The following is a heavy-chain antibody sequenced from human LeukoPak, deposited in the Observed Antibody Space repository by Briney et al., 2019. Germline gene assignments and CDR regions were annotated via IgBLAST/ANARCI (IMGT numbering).Heavy chain of an antibody. CDR3: ARDYDWAFDF. Sequence: PGGSLRLSCAASGFPFSSHVLSWVRQAPGKGLEWIAYINHIGEAIYYPDFVKGRFIISRDNAKNSLFLQMNDLRDEDTAVYCCARDYDWAFDFWGQGTRVTVSS. CDR1: GFPFSSHV. D-gene: IGHD3-9*01. J-gene: IGHJ4*02. CDR2: INHIGEAI. V-gene: IGHV3-48*02.